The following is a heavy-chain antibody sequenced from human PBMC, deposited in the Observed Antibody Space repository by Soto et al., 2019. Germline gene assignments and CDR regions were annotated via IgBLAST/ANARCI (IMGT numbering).Heavy chain of an antibody. CDR1: GFAFRSLW. J-gene: IGHJ4*02. CDR3: VRLGGSNGIDY. V-gene: IGHV3-74*01. D-gene: IGHD4-4*01. CDR2: IDNAGIGT. Sequence: EVRLVESGGGVVHPGASLGLSCEASGFAFRSLWMDWVRQAPGKRLVWVSRIDNAGIGTNYADSVRGRFTMSRDNAKDTLYLQMNSLRVDDTGVYFCVRLGGSNGIDYWGQGTLVTVSS.